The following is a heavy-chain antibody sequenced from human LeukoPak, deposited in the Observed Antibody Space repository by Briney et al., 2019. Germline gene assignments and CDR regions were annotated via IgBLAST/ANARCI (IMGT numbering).Heavy chain of an antibody. CDR2: IYYSGGT. Sequence: SETLSLTCTVSGDSISRYYWSWTRQPPGKGPEWIGNIYYSGGTNYKPSLKSRVTISVDTSKNQFSLKLSSVTAADTAVYFCARHAIASGWYAQPDYFDYWGQGTLVTVSS. V-gene: IGHV4-59*08. CDR3: ARHAIASGWYAQPDYFDY. CDR1: GDSISRYY. D-gene: IGHD6-19*01. J-gene: IGHJ4*02.